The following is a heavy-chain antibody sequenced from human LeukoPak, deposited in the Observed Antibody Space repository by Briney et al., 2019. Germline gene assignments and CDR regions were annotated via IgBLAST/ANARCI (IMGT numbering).Heavy chain of an antibody. J-gene: IGHJ4*02. V-gene: IGHV3-74*01. CDR1: GFTFSRYW. Sequence: PGGSLRLSCAASGFTFSRYWMHWVRQVPGKGLVWVSRISSDGYFTNYADSVKGRFTISRDNAKNTLYLQMNSLRVDDTAVYYCTRQLVNEDFDYWGQGTLVTVSS. CDR2: ISSDGYFT. CDR3: TRQLVNEDFDY. D-gene: IGHD6-13*01.